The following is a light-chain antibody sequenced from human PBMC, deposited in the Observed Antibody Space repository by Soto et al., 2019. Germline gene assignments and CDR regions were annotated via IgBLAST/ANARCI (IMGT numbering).Light chain of an antibody. V-gene: IGKV3-20*01. J-gene: IGKJ3*01. CDR3: QQYGSSPFT. Sequence: EIVLTQSPGTLSLSPGERATFSCRASQSVSSSYLAWYQQKPGQTPRLLFYGASSRATGIPDSFSGSGSGTDFTLTISRLEPEDFAVYYCQQYGSSPFTFGPGTKVDIK. CDR2: GAS. CDR1: QSVSSSY.